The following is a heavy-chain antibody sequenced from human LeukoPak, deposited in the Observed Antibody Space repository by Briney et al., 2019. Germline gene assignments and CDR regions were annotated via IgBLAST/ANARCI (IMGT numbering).Heavy chain of an antibody. CDR2: ITSNGDTT. J-gene: IGHJ4*02. Sequence: PGGSLRLSCSASGFTFSSYAMHWVRQAPGKGLEYVSSITSNGDTTYYTDSVKGRFTISRDNSKNTLYLQMSSLRAEDTAVYYCLKDRLGTGDYWGQGTLVSASS. CDR3: LKDRLGTGDY. D-gene: IGHD7-27*01. CDR1: GFTFSSYA. V-gene: IGHV3-64D*06.